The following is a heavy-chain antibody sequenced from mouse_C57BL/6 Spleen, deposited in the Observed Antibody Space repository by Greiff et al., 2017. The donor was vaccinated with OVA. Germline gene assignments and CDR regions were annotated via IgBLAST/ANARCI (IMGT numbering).Heavy chain of an antibody. J-gene: IGHJ1*03. Sequence: QVQLKQSGPGLVQPSQSLSITCTVSGFSLTSYGVHWVRQSPGKGLEWLGVIWSGGSTDYTAAFISRLSISKDNSKSQVFFKMNSLQADDTAIYYCARKDSKGGYWYFDVWGTGTTVTVSS. D-gene: IGHD2-5*01. CDR3: ARKDSKGGYWYFDV. CDR1: GFSLTSYG. V-gene: IGHV2-2*01. CDR2: IWSGGST.